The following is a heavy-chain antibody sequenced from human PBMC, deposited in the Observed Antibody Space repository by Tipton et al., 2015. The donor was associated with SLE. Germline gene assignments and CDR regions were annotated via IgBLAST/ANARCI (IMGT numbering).Heavy chain of an antibody. V-gene: IGHV4-4*08. D-gene: IGHD3-22*01. CDR3: ARVGHYDSIGYYYDY. Sequence: TLSLTCTVSGASVTSHYWSWIRQPPGKGLEWIGYIYTSGDTRNNPPLKSRVAISVDVSKSQLSLHLTSVTAADTAVYYCARVGHYDSIGYYYDYWGQGTLVTVSS. CDR1: GASVTSHY. CDR2: IYTSGDT. J-gene: IGHJ4*02.